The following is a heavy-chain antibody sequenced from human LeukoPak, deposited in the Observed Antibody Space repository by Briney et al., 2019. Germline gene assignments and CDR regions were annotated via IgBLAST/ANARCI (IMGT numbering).Heavy chain of an antibody. V-gene: IGHV4-34*01. Sequence: SETLSLTCAVYGGSFSGYYWSWIRQPPGKGLEWIGEINHSGSTNYNPSLKSRVTISVDTSKNQFSLKLSSVTAADTAVYYCARSSTRLPDYWGLGTLVTVSS. CDR2: INHSGST. D-gene: IGHD3-3*02. CDR3: ARSSTRLPDY. CDR1: GGSFSGYY. J-gene: IGHJ4*02.